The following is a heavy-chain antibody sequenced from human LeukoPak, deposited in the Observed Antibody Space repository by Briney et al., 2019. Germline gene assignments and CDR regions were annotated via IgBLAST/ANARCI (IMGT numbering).Heavy chain of an antibody. J-gene: IGHJ4*02. CDR3: VRDSSYSHFDY. V-gene: IGHV3-48*04. D-gene: IGHD4-11*01. CDR2: ISSSSSTI. Sequence: GGSLRLSCAASGFTFSSYSMNWVRQAPGKGLEWVSYISSSSSTIYYADSVKGRFTISRDNAKNSLYLQMNSLRAGDTAVYYCVRDSSYSHFDYWGQGTLVTVSS. CDR1: GFTFSSYS.